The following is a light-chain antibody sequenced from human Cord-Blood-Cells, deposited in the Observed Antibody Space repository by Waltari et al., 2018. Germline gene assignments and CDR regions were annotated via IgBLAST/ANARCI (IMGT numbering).Light chain of an antibody. V-gene: IGKV1-39*01. CDR3: QQSYSTSWT. Sequence: DIQMTQSPSSLSASVGDRVTISCRASQSISSYLNWYQQKPGKAPKLLIYAASSLQSGVPPRCSGSGSGTDFTLTVSSLQPEDFATYYCQQSYSTSWTFGQGTKVEIK. J-gene: IGKJ1*01. CDR1: QSISSY. CDR2: AAS.